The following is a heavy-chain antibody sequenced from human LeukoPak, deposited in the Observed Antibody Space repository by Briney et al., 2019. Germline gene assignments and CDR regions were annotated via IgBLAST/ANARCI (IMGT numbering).Heavy chain of an antibody. D-gene: IGHD6-6*01. CDR2: INLKGAST. CDR1: GPTFDDYG. CDR3: ARTFAARPFYYYYYMDV. J-gene: IGHJ6*03. Sequence: GRSLRLSCAASGPTFDDYGTRSVSQPPGNGMEWVSGINLKGASTSYADSVKGRFTISRDNAKNSLYLQMNSLRAEDTALYYCARTFAARPFYYYYYMDVWAKGPRSPSP. V-gene: IGHV3-20*04.